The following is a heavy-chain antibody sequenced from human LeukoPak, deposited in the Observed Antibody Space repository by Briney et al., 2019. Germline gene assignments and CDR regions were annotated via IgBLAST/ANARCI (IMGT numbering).Heavy chain of an antibody. CDR2: ISGSGRTP. CDR3: AKQLGYCSDGSCYFPY. V-gene: IGHV3-23*01. J-gene: IGHJ4*02. Sequence: PGGSLRLSCAASAFTFSSYAMSWVRQTPEKGLEWVSSISGSGRTPYYADSVKGRFTISRDNSKSTLCLQMNSLRAEDTAVYYCAKQLGYCSDGSCYFPYWGQGTLVTVSS. CDR1: AFTFSSYA. D-gene: IGHD2-15*01.